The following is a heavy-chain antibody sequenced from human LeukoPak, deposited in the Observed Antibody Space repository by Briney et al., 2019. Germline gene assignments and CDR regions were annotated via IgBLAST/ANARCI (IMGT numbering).Heavy chain of an antibody. CDR3: AIDSSGYYYFDY. J-gene: IGHJ4*02. Sequence: ASVKVSCKASGYTFTGYYLHWVRQAPGQGLEWMGGINPNSGGTNYAQKFQGRVTMTRDTSISTAYMELSRLRSDDTAVYYCAIDSSGYYYFDYWGQVTLVTVSS. CDR2: INPNSGGT. V-gene: IGHV1-2*02. D-gene: IGHD3-22*01. CDR1: GYTFTGYY.